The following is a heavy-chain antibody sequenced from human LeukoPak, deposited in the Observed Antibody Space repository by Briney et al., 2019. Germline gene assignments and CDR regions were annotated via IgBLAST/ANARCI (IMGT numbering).Heavy chain of an antibody. CDR3: ARGLVDGYKELGY. D-gene: IGHD5-24*01. V-gene: IGHV1-18*01. CDR2: ISAYNGNT. J-gene: IGHJ4*02. CDR1: GYTFTTYG. Sequence: VASVKVSCKASGYTFTTYGITWVRQAPGQGLEWMGWISAYNGNTNYAQKLQGRVTMTTNTSTSTAYMELRSLRSDDTAVYYCARGLVDGYKELGYWGQGTLVTVSS.